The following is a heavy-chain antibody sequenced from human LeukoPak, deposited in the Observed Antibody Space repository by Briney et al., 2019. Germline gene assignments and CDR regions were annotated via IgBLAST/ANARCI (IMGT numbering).Heavy chain of an antibody. CDR3: ATARVEPPHYTLYYFDY. D-gene: IGHD1-1*01. CDR2: INPNSGGT. J-gene: IGHJ4*02. CDR1: GYTFTGYY. Sequence: ASVTVSCKASGYTFTGYYMLWVRQAPGQGLEWMGWINPNSGGTNYAQKFQGRVTMTRDTSISTAYMELSRLRSDDTAVHYCATARVEPPHYTLYYFDYWGQGTLVTVSS. V-gene: IGHV1-2*02.